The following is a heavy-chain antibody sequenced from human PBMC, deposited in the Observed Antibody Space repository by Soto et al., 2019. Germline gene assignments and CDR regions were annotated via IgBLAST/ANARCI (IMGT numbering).Heavy chain of an antibody. CDR1: GGSISSYY. CDR3: ASPTYYYASSGDWAAAFDI. Sequence: SETLSLTCTVSGGSISSYYWSWIRQPPGKGLEWIGYIYYSGSTNYNPSLKSRVTISVDTSKNQFSLKLSSVTAADTAVYYCASPTYYYASSGDWAAAFDIWGQGTMVTV. J-gene: IGHJ3*02. D-gene: IGHD3-22*01. V-gene: IGHV4-59*08. CDR2: IYYSGST.